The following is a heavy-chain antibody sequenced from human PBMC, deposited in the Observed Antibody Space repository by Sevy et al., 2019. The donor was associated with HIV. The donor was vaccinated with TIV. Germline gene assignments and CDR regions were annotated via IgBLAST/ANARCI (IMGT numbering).Heavy chain of an antibody. J-gene: IGHJ4*02. CDR3: ARPTFDFWSGYETLDY. V-gene: IGHV5-51*01. CDR1: GYSFTSYW. Sequence: GESLKISCKGSGYSFTSYWIGWVRQMPGKGLEWMGIIYPGDSDTRYSPSFQGQVTISADKSISTAYLQWSSLKAPDTAMYYCARPTFDFWSGYETLDYWGQGTLVTVSS. CDR2: IYPGDSDT. D-gene: IGHD3-3*01.